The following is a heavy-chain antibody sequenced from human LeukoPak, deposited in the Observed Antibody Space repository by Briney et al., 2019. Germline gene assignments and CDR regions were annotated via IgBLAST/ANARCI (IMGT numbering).Heavy chain of an antibody. CDR2: ISSSGSTI. D-gene: IGHD2-21*02. V-gene: IGHV3-11*01. CDR1: GFTFSDYY. J-gene: IGHJ4*02. CDR3: AKDIVVVTRPYYFDY. Sequence: GGSLRLSCAASGFTFSDYYMSWIRHAPGKGLEWVSYISSSGSTIYYADSVKGRFTISRDNAKNSLYLQMNSLRAEDTAVYYCAKDIVVVTRPYYFDYWGQGTLVTVSS.